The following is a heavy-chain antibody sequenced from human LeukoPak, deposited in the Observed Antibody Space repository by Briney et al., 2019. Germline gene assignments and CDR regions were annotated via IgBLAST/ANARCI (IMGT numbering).Heavy chain of an antibody. Sequence: ASETLSLTCTVSGGSISSYYWSWIRQPPGKGLEWIGYIYYSGSTNYNPSLKSRVTISVDTSKNQFSLKLSSVTAADTAVYYCARVDSSGWYGERFDYWGQGTLVTVSS. CDR1: GGSISSYY. J-gene: IGHJ4*02. CDR2: IYYSGST. CDR3: ARVDSSGWYGERFDY. V-gene: IGHV4-59*01. D-gene: IGHD6-19*01.